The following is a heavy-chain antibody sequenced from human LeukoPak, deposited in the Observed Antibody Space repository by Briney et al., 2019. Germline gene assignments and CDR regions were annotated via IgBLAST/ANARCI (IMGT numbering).Heavy chain of an antibody. V-gene: IGHV4-4*07. J-gene: IGHJ6*03. CDR3: ARVTSAGVVVLAASNYYYYYMDV. Sequence: SETLSLTCTVSGGSISSYYWSWIQQPAGKGLEWIGRIYTSGSTNYNPSLKSRVTMSVDTSKNQFSLKLSSVTAADTAVYYCARVTSAGVVVLAASNYYYYYMDVWGKGTTVTVSS. CDR1: GGSISSYY. D-gene: IGHD2-2*01. CDR2: IYTSGST.